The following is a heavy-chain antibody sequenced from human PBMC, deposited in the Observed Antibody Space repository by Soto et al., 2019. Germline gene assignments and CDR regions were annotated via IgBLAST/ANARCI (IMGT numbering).Heavy chain of an antibody. D-gene: IGHD1-1*01. Sequence: SETLSLTCTVSGGSISSGAAWNWIRQSPSRGLEWLGRTYYRSKWYNDYAVSVKSRITINPDTSKNQFSLQLNSVTPEDTAVYYCARDLELESIAIDYWGQGTLVTVSS. J-gene: IGHJ4*02. CDR2: TYYRSKWYN. CDR3: ARDLELESIAIDY. V-gene: IGHV6-1*01. CDR1: GGSISSGAA.